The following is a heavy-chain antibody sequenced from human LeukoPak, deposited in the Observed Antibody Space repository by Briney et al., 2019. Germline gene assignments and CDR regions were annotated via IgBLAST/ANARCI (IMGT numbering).Heavy chain of an antibody. J-gene: IGHJ6*03. V-gene: IGHV3-7*01. CDR1: GFTFSSYW. CDR2: IKQDGSEK. CDR3: ARVNRDLYYYYYMDV. D-gene: IGHD3-10*01. Sequence: PGGSLRLSSAASGFTFSSYWMSWVRQAPGKGLEWVANIKQDGSEKYYVDSVKGRFTISRDNAKNSLYLQMNSLRAEDTAVYYCARVNRDLYYYYYMDVWGKGTTVTVSS.